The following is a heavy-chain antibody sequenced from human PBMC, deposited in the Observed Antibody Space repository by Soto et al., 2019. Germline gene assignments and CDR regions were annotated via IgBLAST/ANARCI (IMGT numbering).Heavy chain of an antibody. CDR1: GGIISSYY. CDR2: IYNSGST. J-gene: IGHJ4*02. D-gene: IGHD1-26*01. Sequence: QVQLQESGPGLVKPSETLSLTCTVSGGIISSYYWSWIRQHPGKGLEWIGYIYNSGSTNYDPSLKSRVTISVDTSKNQFALKLTSVTAADTAIYYCARGTSGSPRSNLDYWGQGTLVTVSS. V-gene: IGHV4-59*01. CDR3: ARGTSGSPRSNLDY.